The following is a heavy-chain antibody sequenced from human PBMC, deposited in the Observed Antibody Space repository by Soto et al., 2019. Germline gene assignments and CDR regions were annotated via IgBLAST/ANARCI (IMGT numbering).Heavy chain of an antibody. CDR2: IYYSGST. V-gene: IGHV4-39*01. D-gene: IGHD6-13*01. CDR1: GGSISSSSYY. CDR3: ARLKLEAAGDKSTHYYYYYGMDV. J-gene: IGHJ6*02. Sequence: SETLSLTCTVSGGSISSSSYYWGWIRQPPGKGLEWIGSIYYSGSTYYNPSLKSRVTISVDTSKNQFSLKLSSVTAADTAVYYCARLKLEAAGDKSTHYYYYYGMDVWGQGTTVTVSS.